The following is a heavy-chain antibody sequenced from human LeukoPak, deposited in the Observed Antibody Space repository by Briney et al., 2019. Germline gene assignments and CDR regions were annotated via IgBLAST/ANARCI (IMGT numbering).Heavy chain of an antibody. CDR2: INPNSGGT. CDR1: GYTFTGYY. V-gene: IGHV1-2*06. J-gene: IGHJ4*02. CDR3: ARHPLGYCSSTSCYAWEN. D-gene: IGHD2-2*01. Sequence: ASVKVSCKASGYTFTGYYMHWVRQAPGQGLEWMRRINPNSGGTNYAQKFQGRVTMTRDTSISTAYMELSRLRSDDTAVYYCARHPLGYCSSTSCYAWENWGQGTLVTVSS.